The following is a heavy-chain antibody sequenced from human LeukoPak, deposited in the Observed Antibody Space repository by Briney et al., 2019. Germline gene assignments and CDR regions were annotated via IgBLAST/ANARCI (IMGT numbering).Heavy chain of an antibody. CDR2: INPNSGGT. V-gene: IGHV1-2*02. CDR3: ARDLYSDFWSGLHGMDV. CDR1: GYTFTGYY. D-gene: IGHD3-3*01. Sequence: ASVKVSCKASGYTFTGYYMHWVRQAPGQGLEWMGWINPNSGGTNYAQKFQGRVTMTRDTSISTAYMELSRLRSDDTAVYYCARDLYSDFWSGLHGMDVWGQGTTVTVSS. J-gene: IGHJ6*02.